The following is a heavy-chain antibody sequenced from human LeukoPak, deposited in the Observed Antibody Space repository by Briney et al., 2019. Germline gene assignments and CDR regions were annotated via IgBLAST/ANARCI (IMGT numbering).Heavy chain of an antibody. J-gene: IGHJ4*02. CDR1: GFTFSSYT. CDR2: ISSSRSYI. CDR3: ARDHCSSTSCFPSGTNYFDS. Sequence: PGGSLRLSCAASGFTFSSYTMNWVRQAPGKGLEWVSSISSSRSYIYNADSVKGRFTISRDNAKNSLYLQMSRLRAEDTAVYYCARDHCSSTSCFPSGTNYFDSWGQGTPVTVSS. D-gene: IGHD2-2*01. V-gene: IGHV3-21*01.